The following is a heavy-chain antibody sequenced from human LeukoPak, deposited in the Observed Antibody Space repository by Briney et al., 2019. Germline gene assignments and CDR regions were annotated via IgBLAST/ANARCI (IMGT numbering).Heavy chain of an antibody. CDR3: AHRGYYDFWSGYPTENYFDY. D-gene: IGHD3-3*01. CDR2: IYWNDDK. V-gene: IGHV2-5*01. J-gene: IGHJ4*02. CDR1: GFSLSTSRVG. Sequence: ASGPTLVKPTQTLTLTCTFSGFSLSTSRVGVGWIRQPPGKALEWLALIYWNDDKRYSPSLKSRLTITKDTSKNQVVLTMTNMDPVDTATYYCAHRGYYDFWSGYPTENYFDYWGQGTLVTVSS.